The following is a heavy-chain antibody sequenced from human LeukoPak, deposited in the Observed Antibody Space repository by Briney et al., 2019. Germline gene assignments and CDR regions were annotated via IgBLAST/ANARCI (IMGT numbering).Heavy chain of an antibody. J-gene: IGHJ4*02. CDR3: ARESGYSGYGVFDY. CDR1: GFTVSSSY. Sequence: GGSLRVSCAASGFTVSSSYMSWVRQAPGKGLEWVSTIYSGGGTYYADSVRGRFTISRDNSKNTLYPQMNSLRAEDTAVYSCARESGYSGYGVFDYWGQGTLVTVSS. CDR2: IYSGGGT. V-gene: IGHV3-66*01. D-gene: IGHD5-12*01.